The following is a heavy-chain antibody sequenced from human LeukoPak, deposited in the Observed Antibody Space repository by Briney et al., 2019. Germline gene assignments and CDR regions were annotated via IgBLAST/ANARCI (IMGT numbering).Heavy chain of an antibody. CDR3: ARGPNLEYYDSSGYYLPLDY. CDR1: GYTFTSYG. D-gene: IGHD3-22*01. Sequence: GASVKVSCKASGYTFTSYGISWVRQAPGQGLEWMGWISAYNGNTNYAQKLQGRVTMTTDTSTSTAYMELRSLRSDDTAVYYCARGPNLEYYDSSGYYLPLDYWGQGALVTVSS. V-gene: IGHV1-18*01. CDR2: ISAYNGNT. J-gene: IGHJ4*02.